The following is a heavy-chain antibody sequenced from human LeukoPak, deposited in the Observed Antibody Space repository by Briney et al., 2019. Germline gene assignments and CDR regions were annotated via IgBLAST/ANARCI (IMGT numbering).Heavy chain of an antibody. V-gene: IGHV4-39*01. D-gene: IGHD3-9*01. CDR2: IYYSGST. CDR3: ARLGAPVLRYFRDYYYGMDV. J-gene: IGHJ6*02. CDR1: GGSTSSSSYY. Sequence: SETLSLTCTVSGGSTSSSSYYWGWIRQPPGKGLEWIGSIYYSGSTYYNPSLKSRVTVSVDTSKNQFSLKLSSVTAADTAVYYCARLGAPVLRYFRDYYYGMDVWGQGTTVTVSS.